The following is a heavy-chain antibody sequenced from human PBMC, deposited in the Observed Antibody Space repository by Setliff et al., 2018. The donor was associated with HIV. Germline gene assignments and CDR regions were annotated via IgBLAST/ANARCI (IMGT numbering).Heavy chain of an antibody. CDR3: ARVGSSGWRYYYYGMDV. CDR2: INTNTGNP. J-gene: IGHJ6*02. Sequence: ASVKVSCKASGYTFTSYAMNWVRRAPGQGLEWMGWINTNTGNPTYAQGFTGRFVFSLDTSVSTAYLQISSLKAEDTAVYYCARVGSSGWRYYYYGMDVWGQGTTVTVSS. V-gene: IGHV7-4-1*02. D-gene: IGHD6-19*01. CDR1: GYTFTSYA.